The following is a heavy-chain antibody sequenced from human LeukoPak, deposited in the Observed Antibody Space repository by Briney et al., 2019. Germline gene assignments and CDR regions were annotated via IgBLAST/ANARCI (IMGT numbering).Heavy chain of an antibody. CDR2: FYYSGST. D-gene: IGHD2-15*01. CDR1: GGSISSSSYY. J-gene: IGHJ5*02. Sequence: SETLSLTCTVSGGSISSSSYYWRWIRQPPGKGLEWFGGFYYSGSTYYNPSLKSRFTISVDTSKNQFSLKLSSVTAADTAVYYCARAVIVVVVAATPPGNWFDPWGQGTLVTVSA. CDR3: ARAVIVVVVAATPPGNWFDP. V-gene: IGHV4-39*07.